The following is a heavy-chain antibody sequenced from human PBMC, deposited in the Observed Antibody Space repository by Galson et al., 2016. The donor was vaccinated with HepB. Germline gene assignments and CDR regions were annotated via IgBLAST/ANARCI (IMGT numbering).Heavy chain of an antibody. D-gene: IGHD3-22*01. CDR2: ISSRRYSI. CDR1: GFTFSNSA. V-gene: IGHV3-23*01. Sequence: SLRLSCAASGFTFSNSAMHWVRQSPVKGLEWVSSISSRRYSIDYADSVRGRFTISRDNSNNTLYLQMDSLRADDTAVYYCAKQGYNYDSSGFPLFDHWGQGALVIVSS. J-gene: IGHJ4*02. CDR3: AKQGYNYDSSGFPLFDH.